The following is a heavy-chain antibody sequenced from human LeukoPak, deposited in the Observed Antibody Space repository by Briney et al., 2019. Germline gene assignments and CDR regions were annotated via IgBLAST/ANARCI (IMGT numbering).Heavy chain of an antibody. CDR1: GFTFSAYS. V-gene: IGHV3-21*01. Sequence: GGSLRLSCAASGFTFSAYSMNWVRQPPGKGLEWVSYISSSGSYIYYADSVKGRFTISRGNAKNSLYLQLDSLRAEDTAVYCCARDSRQWVEQLPYGWFDPWGQGTLVTVSP. J-gene: IGHJ5*01. CDR3: ARDSRQWVEQLPYGWFDP. CDR2: ISSSGSYI. D-gene: IGHD1-26*01.